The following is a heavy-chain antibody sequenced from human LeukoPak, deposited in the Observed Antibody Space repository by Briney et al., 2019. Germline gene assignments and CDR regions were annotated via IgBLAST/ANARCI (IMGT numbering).Heavy chain of an antibody. D-gene: IGHD2-15*01. CDR3: AKDPGVVVVAATGLDY. CDR1: GGSFSGYY. V-gene: IGHV4-34*01. J-gene: IGHJ4*02. CDR2: INHSGST. Sequence: SETLSLTCAVYGGSFSGYYWSWIRQPPGKGLEWIGEINHSGSTNYNPSLKSRVTISVDTSKNQFSLKLSSVTAADTAVYYCAKDPGVVVVAATGLDYWGQGTLVTVSS.